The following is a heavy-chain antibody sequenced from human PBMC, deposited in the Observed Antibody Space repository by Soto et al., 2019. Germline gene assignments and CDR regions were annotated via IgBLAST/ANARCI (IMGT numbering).Heavy chain of an antibody. D-gene: IGHD6-13*01. J-gene: IGHJ4*02. Sequence: QVHLVESGGGVVQPGRSLRLSCAASGFSFRNYAMHWVRQAPGKGLEWVALITYDGSNNYYADSLKGRFTISRDQSKDTLFLQMNSRRPEDTSFYYCVRERRGYIPDNWGQRTLVTVA. CDR2: ITYDGSNN. V-gene: IGHV3-30-3*01. CDR3: VRERRGYIPDN. CDR1: GFSFRNYA.